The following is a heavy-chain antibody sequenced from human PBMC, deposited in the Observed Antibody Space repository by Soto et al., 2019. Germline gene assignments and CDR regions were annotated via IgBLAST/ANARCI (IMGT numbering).Heavy chain of an antibody. CDR3: ARDSGGIDY. CDR2: ISYDGSNK. CDR1: GFTFSSYA. J-gene: IGHJ4*02. Sequence: QVQLVESGGGVVQPGRSLRLSCAASGFTFSSYAMHWVRQAPGNGLEWVAVISYDGSNKYYADSVKGRFTISRDNSKNTLYLQMNSLRAEDTAVYYCARDSGGIDYWGQGTLVTVSS. V-gene: IGHV3-30-3*01. D-gene: IGHD3-16*01.